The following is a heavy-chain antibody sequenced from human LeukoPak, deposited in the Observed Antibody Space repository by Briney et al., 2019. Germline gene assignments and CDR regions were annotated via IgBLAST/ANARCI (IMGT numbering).Heavy chain of an antibody. CDR1: GASISSYY. J-gene: IGHJ4*02. CDR2: VYYSGST. V-gene: IGHV4-59*08. Sequence: SETLSLTCTVSGASISSYYWSWIRQPPGKGLEWIGYVYYSGSTKYNPSLKSRVSISIVTSNNQFSLKLSSVTAADTAVYYCAGAREFSSSSGRAYYFDFWGQGTLVTVSS. D-gene: IGHD6-6*01. CDR3: AGAREFSSSSGRAYYFDF.